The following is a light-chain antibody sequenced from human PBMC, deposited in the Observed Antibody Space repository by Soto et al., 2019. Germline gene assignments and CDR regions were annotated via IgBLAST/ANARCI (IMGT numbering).Light chain of an antibody. CDR3: QQYNSYSRT. V-gene: IGKV1-5*01. CDR1: QSISSW. Sequence: IQMTQSPSSLSASLGDRVTITSRASQSISSWLAWYQQKKGKAPKXLIYDASSLESGVPSRFSGSGYGTEFNLTISSLQPDDFATYYCQQYNSYSRTFGQGTKVDIK. CDR2: DAS. J-gene: IGKJ1*01.